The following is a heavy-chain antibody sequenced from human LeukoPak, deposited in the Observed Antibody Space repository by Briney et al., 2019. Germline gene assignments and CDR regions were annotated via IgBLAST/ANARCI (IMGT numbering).Heavy chain of an antibody. CDR3: VSGDTGSGYYY. CDR2: ITGGGGSA. Sequence: GGSLRLSCGASGFTFSSHAMSWVRQTPERGLEWVSAITGGGGSAYYPDSVKGRFTISRDNSKNTLYLQMNNLGAEDTALYYCVSGDTGSGYYYWGQGTLVTVSS. J-gene: IGHJ4*02. D-gene: IGHD3-22*01. V-gene: IGHV3-23*01. CDR1: GFTFSSHA.